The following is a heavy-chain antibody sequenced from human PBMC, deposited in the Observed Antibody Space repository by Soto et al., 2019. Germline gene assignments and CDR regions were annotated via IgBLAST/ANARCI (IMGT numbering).Heavy chain of an antibody. CDR2: IYPGDSET. J-gene: IGHJ6*02. D-gene: IGHD2-21*02. CDR1: GYSFTSYW. V-gene: IGHV5-51*01. CDR3: ARLSSCDGDCTISPYDYYALDV. Sequence: EVRLVQSGAEVKKPGESLKISCKGSGYSFTSYWIVWVRQMPGKGLEWMGYIYPGDSETRYSPSLQGQVTMSADSSTSTAYLPWTRLPASAIPMYSCARLSSCDGDCTISPYDYYALDVWGQGTTVTVSS.